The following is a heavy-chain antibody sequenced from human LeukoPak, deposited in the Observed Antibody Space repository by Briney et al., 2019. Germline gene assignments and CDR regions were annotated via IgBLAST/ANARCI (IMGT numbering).Heavy chain of an antibody. CDR3: ASGLFSGYRSSWYYFDY. CDR1: GGSFSGYY. D-gene: IGHD6-13*01. Sequence: PSETLSLTCAVYGGSFSGYYWSWIRQPPGKGLEWIGEINHSGSTNYNPSLKSRVTISVDTSKNQFSLKLSSVTAADTAVYYCASGLFSGYRSSWYYFDYWGQGTLVTVSS. V-gene: IGHV4-34*01. CDR2: INHSGST. J-gene: IGHJ4*02.